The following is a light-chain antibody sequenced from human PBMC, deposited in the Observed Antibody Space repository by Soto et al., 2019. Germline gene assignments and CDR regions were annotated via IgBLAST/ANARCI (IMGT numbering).Light chain of an antibody. V-gene: IGLV1-44*01. Sequence: QSVLTQPPSASGTPGQRVTISCSGSSSNIGSNAVNWYQQITGTAPKLLIYSNNQRPSGVPDRFSGSKSGTSASLAISGLQSEDDADYFCSAWDDSLNGVVFGGGTKLTVL. CDR2: SNN. J-gene: IGLJ2*01. CDR3: SAWDDSLNGVV. CDR1: SSNIGSNA.